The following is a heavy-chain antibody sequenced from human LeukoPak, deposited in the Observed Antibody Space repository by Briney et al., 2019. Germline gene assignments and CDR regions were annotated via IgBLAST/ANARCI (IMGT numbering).Heavy chain of an antibody. V-gene: IGHV1-8*01. CDR3: ARVKGSSWPDS. D-gene: IGHD6-13*01. CDR2: MNPNSGNT. Sequence: ASVKVSCKASGYTFSSYDINWVRQATGQGPEWLGWMNPNSGNTGYAQRFQGRVTMTRNTSISIAYMELSSLRSEDTAVYYCARVKGSSWPDSWGQGTLVTVSS. J-gene: IGHJ4*02. CDR1: GYTFSSYD.